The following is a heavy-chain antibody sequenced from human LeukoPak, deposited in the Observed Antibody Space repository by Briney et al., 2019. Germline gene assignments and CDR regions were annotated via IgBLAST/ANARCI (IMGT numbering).Heavy chain of an antibody. CDR3: ARDFASFGYGSGSYYNNPPFDY. V-gene: IGHV1-24*01. CDR1: GYTLTELS. J-gene: IGHJ4*02. CDR2: FDPEDGET. Sequence: ASVKVSCKVSGYTLTELSMHWVRQAPGKGLEWMGGFDPEDGETIYAQKLQGRVTMTTDTSTSTAYMELRSLRSDDTAVYYCARDFASFGYGSGSYYNNPPFDYWGQGTLVTVSS. D-gene: IGHD3-10*01.